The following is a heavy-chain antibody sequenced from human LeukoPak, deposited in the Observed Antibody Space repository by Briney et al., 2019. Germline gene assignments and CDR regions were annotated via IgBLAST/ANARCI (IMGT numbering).Heavy chain of an antibody. V-gene: IGHV1-69*13. J-gene: IGHJ5*02. Sequence: GASVKVSFTASGGTFSSYAISWVRQAPGQGLEWMGGIIPIFGTANYAQKFQGRVTITADESTSTAYMELSSLRSEDTAVYYCATIGSYYYDSSGYYPWGQGTLVTVSS. CDR3: ATIGSYYYDSSGYYP. CDR1: GGTFSSYA. CDR2: IIPIFGTA. D-gene: IGHD3-22*01.